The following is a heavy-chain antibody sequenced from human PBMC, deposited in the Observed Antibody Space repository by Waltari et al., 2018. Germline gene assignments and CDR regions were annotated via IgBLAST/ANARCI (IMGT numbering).Heavy chain of an antibody. CDR3: ARHRMGGYEVGFDY. Sequence: QVQLQESGPGLVKPSETLSLTCAVSGYSISSGYYWGWIRQPPGKGLEWIGSIYHSGRTYYNPSLKSRVTISVDTSKNQFSLKLSSVTAADTAVYYCARHRMGGYEVGFDYWGQGTLVTVSS. CDR1: GYSISSGYY. D-gene: IGHD5-12*01. J-gene: IGHJ4*02. CDR2: IYHSGRT. V-gene: IGHV4-38-2*01.